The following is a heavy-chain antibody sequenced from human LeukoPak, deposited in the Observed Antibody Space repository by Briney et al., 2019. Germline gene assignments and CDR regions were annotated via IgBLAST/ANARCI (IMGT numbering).Heavy chain of an antibody. J-gene: IGHJ6*03. CDR2: IYYSGST. CDR3: ARSLRYCTNGVCYKGGLYYYYMDV. Sequence: PSQTLSLTCTVSGGSISSGGYYWSWIRQHPGKGLAWIGYIYYSGSTYYNPSLKSRVTISVDTSNNQFSLKLSSVTAADTAVYYCARSLRYCTNGVCYKGGLYYYYMDVWGKGTTVTVSS. V-gene: IGHV4-31*03. CDR1: GGSISSGGYY. D-gene: IGHD2-8*01.